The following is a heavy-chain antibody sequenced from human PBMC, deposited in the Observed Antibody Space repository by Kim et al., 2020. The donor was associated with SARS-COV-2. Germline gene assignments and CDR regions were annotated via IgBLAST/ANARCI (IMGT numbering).Heavy chain of an antibody. V-gene: IGHV1-69*13. CDR1: GGTFSSYA. Sequence: SVKVSCKASGGTFSSYAISWVRQAPGQGLEWMGGIIPIFGTANYAQKFQGRVTITADESTSTAYMELSSLRSEDTAVYYCARGEGYSSLLGGFDYWGQGTLVTVSS. CDR2: IIPIFGTA. J-gene: IGHJ4*02. CDR3: ARGEGYSSLLGGFDY. D-gene: IGHD6-13*01.